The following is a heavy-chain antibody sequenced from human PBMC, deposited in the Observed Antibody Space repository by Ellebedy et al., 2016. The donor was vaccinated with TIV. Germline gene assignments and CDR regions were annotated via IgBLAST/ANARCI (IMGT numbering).Heavy chain of an antibody. CDR1: GFTFSRYW. V-gene: IGHV3-7*01. CDR3: GRAMDV. Sequence: GGSLRLXXAASGFTFSRYWMSWVRQAPGKGLEWVANIKQDESEKYYVDSVKGRFTISRDNAKNSLYLQMNSLRVEDTAVYYCGRAMDVWGKGTTVTVSS. J-gene: IGHJ6*04. CDR2: IKQDESEK.